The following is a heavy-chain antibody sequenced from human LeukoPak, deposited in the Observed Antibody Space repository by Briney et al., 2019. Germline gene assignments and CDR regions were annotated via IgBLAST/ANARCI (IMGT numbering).Heavy chain of an antibody. J-gene: IGHJ6*03. CDR1: GFTFSSYA. Sequence: GGSLRLSCAASGFTFSSYAMSWVRQAPGKGLEWVSGISGSGGNTYYADSVKGRFTISRDNSKNTLYLQMISLRVEDTAVYYCAKAPSYDWNYYYYCMDVWGKGTTVTVSS. CDR3: AKAPSYDWNYYYYCMDV. D-gene: IGHD1-20*01. CDR2: ISGSGGNT. V-gene: IGHV3-23*01.